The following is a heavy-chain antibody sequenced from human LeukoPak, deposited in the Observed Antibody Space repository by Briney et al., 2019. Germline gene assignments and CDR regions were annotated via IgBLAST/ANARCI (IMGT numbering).Heavy chain of an antibody. CDR3: ARGNNYGDQRRILDY. CDR1: GFTFSSYD. V-gene: IGHV3-33*01. J-gene: IGHJ4*02. Sequence: GGSLRLSCAASGFTFSSYDMHWVRQAPGKGREWVAVIWYDGSNKYYADSVKGRFTISRDNSKNTLYLQMNSLRVEDTAVYYCARGNNYGDQRRILDYWGQGTLVTVSS. CDR2: IWYDGSNK. D-gene: IGHD4/OR15-4a*01.